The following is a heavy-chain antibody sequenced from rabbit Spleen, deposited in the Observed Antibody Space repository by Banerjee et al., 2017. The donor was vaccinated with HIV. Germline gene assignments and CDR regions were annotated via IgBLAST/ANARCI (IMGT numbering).Heavy chain of an antibody. J-gene: IGHJ4*01. D-gene: IGHD1-1*01. CDR2: INTATGKA. CDR1: GFSFSDRDV. CDR3: ARDLPGVIGWNFNL. V-gene: IGHV1S45*01. Sequence: QEQLVESGGGPVKPGGSLTLTCKASGFSFSDRDVMCWVRQAPGKGLEWIACINTATGKAVYASWAKGRFTISKTSSTTVTLQMTSLTVADTATYFCARDLPGVIGWNFNLWGPGTLVTVS.